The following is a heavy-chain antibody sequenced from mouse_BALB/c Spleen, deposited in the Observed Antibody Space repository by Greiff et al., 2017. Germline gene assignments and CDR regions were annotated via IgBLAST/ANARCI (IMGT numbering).Heavy chain of an antibody. Sequence: VQLKESGAELVRPGALVKLSCKASGFNIKDYYMHWVKQRPQQGLEWIGWIDPENGNTIYDPKFQGKASITADTSSNTAYLQLSSLTSEDTAVYYCARGYYGSSPWFAYWGQGTLVTVSA. D-gene: IGHD1-1*01. CDR1: GFNIKDYY. CDR3: ARGYYGSSPWFAY. V-gene: IGHV14-1*02. J-gene: IGHJ3*01. CDR2: IDPENGNT.